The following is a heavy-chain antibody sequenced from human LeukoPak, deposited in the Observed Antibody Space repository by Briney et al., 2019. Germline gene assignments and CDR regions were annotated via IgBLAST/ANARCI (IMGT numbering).Heavy chain of an antibody. CDR1: GFTFSSNT. CDR2: ITDNGGST. J-gene: IGHJ4*02. D-gene: IGHD3-10*01. Sequence: SGGSLRLSCSASGFTFSSNTMHWVRQAPGKGLEYVSAITDNGGSTYYAYSVKGRFTISRDNSKNTLYLQVSSLRVEDTAMYYCSKERPEEYYSSGSYFDYWGQGTLVTVSS. CDR3: SKERPEEYYSSGSYFDY. V-gene: IGHV3-64D*06.